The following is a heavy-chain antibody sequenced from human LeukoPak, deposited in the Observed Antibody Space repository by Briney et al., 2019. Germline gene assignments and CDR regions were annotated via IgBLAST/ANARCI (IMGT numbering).Heavy chain of an antibody. D-gene: IGHD5-24*01. J-gene: IGHJ4*02. CDR2: ISYDGSNK. Sequence: GGSLRLSCAASGFTFSSYAMHWVRQAPGKGLEWVAVISYDGSNKYYADSVKGRFTISRDNSKNTLYLQMNSLRAEDTAVYYCAKISRDGYNRPFDYWGQGTLVTVSS. CDR1: GFTFSSYA. V-gene: IGHV3-30*04. CDR3: AKISRDGYNRPFDY.